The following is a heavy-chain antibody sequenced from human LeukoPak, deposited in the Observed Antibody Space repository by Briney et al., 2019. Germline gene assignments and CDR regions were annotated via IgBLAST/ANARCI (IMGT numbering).Heavy chain of an antibody. Sequence: GGSLRLSCAASGFTFSSYAMSWVRQAPGKGLEWVSAISGSGGSTYYADSVKGRFTISRDNSKNTLYLQMNSLRAEDTAVYYCAKGGFSGGSRGWFDLWGQGTLVTVSS. CDR1: GFTFSSYA. J-gene: IGHJ5*02. V-gene: IGHV3-23*01. CDR2: ISGSGGST. CDR3: AKGGFSGGSRGWFDL. D-gene: IGHD2-15*01.